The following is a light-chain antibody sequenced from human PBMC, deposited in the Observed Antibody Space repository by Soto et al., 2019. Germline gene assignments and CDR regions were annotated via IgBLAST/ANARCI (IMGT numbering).Light chain of an antibody. V-gene: IGLV1-47*01. J-gene: IGLJ1*01. CDR3: AAWDDNLSGSYV. CDR2: RSN. CDR1: SSNIGSNY. Sequence: QSVLTQPPSASGTPGQRVTISCSGSSSNIGSNYVYWYQQLPGTAPKLLIYRSNQRPSGVPDRFSGSKSGTSASLAISGLRSEDDSDYYSAAWDDNLSGSYVFGTGTEVTVL.